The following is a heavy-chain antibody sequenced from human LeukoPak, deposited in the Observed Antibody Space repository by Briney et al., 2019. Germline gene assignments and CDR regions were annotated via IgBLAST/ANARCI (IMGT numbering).Heavy chain of an antibody. J-gene: IGHJ4*02. V-gene: IGHV3-15*01. CDR3: TTDRLLWFGELSYYFDY. D-gene: IGHD3-10*01. Sequence: PGGSLRLSCAASGFTFSNAWMSWVRQAPGKGLEWVGRIKSKTDGGTTDYAAPVKGRFTISRDDSKNTLYLQTNSLKTEDTAVYYCTTDRLLWFGELSYYFDYWGQGTLVTVS. CDR1: GFTFSNAW. CDR2: IKSKTDGGTT.